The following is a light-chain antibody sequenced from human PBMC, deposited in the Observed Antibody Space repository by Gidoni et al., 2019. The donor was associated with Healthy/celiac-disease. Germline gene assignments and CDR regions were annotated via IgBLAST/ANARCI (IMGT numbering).Light chain of an antibody. J-gene: IGLJ3*02. CDR3: QTWGTGIRV. Sequence: QLVLTHSPSASASLGASVKLTCTLSSGHSSYAIAWHQQQPAKGPRYLMKLNSDGSHSKGDGIPDRFSGSSSGAERYLTISSLQSEAEADYYCQTWGTGIRVFGGGTKLTVL. CDR2: LNSDGSH. CDR1: SGHSSYA. V-gene: IGLV4-69*01.